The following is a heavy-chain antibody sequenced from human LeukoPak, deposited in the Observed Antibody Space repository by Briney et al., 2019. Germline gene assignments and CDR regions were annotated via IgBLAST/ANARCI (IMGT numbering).Heavy chain of an antibody. CDR2: ISSNGGGT. CDR1: GFTFSMYG. CDR3: ARDASPGRTVTTSQYFYYYYYMDV. Sequence: GGSLRLSCAASGFTFSMYGTHWVRQAPGKGLEYVSAISSNGGGTYYGSSVKGRFTISRDNSKNTLYLQMGSLRAEDMAVYYCARDASPGRTVTTSQYFYYYYYMDVWGKGTTVTVSS. D-gene: IGHD4-17*01. J-gene: IGHJ6*03. V-gene: IGHV3-64*01.